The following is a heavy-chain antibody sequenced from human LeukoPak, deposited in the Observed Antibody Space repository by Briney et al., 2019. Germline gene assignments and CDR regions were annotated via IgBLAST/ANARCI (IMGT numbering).Heavy chain of an antibody. J-gene: IGHJ4*02. CDR3: ATHQFWGGYLPFDY. CDR2: ISGSGGST. D-gene: IGHD3-3*01. V-gene: IGHV3-23*01. CDR1: GFTFSSYA. Sequence: GGSLRLSCAASGFTFSSYAMSWVRQAPGKGLEWVSAISGSGGSTYYADSVKGRFTISRDNSKNTLYLQMNSLRAEDTAVYYCATHQFWGGYLPFDYWGQGTLVTVSS.